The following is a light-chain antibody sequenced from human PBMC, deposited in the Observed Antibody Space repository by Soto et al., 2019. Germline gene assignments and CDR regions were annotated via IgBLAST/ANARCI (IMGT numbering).Light chain of an antibody. CDR3: NSHKSSNTRV. CDR2: SNN. CDR1: SSNIGSNT. J-gene: IGLJ1*01. Sequence: QSVLAQPPSASGTPGQRVTISCSGSSSNIGSNTVNWYQQLPGTAPKLLIYSNNQRPSGVPDRFSGSKSGTSASLAISGLQSEDEADYYCNSHKSSNTRVFGTGTKVTVL. V-gene: IGLV1-44*01.